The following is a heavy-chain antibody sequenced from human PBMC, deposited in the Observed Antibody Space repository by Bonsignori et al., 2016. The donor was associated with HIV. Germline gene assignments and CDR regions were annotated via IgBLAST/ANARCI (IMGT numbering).Heavy chain of an antibody. V-gene: IGHV3-49*04. Sequence: GESLKISCTASGFTFGDYAMSWVRQAPGKGLEWVGFIRSKAYGGTTEYAASVKGRFTISRDDSKSIAYLQMNSLKTEDTAVYYCTRAPVAGPTFFDYWGQGTLVTVSS. CDR2: IRSKAYGGTT. D-gene: IGHD6-19*01. J-gene: IGHJ4*02. CDR1: GFTFGDYA. CDR3: TRAPVAGPTFFDY.